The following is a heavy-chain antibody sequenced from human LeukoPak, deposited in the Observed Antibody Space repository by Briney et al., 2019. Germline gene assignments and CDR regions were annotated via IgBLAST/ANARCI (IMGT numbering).Heavy chain of an antibody. Sequence: SETLSLTCTVSGGSISSYYWSWIRQPPGKGLEWIGYIYYSGSTNYNPSLKSRVTISVDTSKNQFSLKLSSVTAADTAVYYCARDGVEMATTSPNWFDPWGQGTLVTVSS. D-gene: IGHD5-24*01. J-gene: IGHJ5*02. CDR3: ARDGVEMATTSPNWFDP. CDR2: IYYSGST. CDR1: GGSISSYY. V-gene: IGHV4-59*01.